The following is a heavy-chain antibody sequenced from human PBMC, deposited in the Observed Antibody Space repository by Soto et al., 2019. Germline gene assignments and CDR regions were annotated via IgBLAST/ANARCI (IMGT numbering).Heavy chain of an antibody. D-gene: IGHD3-22*01. CDR1: GFTVSSYS. CDR3: ARASSMIVVVPDAFDI. J-gene: IGHJ3*02. V-gene: IGHV3-21*01. CDR2: ISSSSSYI. Sequence: GGSLRLSCAASGFTVSSYSMNWVRQAPGKGLEWVSSISSSSSYIYYADSVKGRFTISRDNAKNSLYLQMNSLRAEDTAVYYCARASSMIVVVPDAFDIWGQGTMVTVSS.